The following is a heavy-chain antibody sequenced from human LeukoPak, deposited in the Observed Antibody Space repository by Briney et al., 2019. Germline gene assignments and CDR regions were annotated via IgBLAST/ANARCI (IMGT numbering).Heavy chain of an antibody. J-gene: IGHJ4*02. Sequence: PGGSLRLSCAASGFLFSSYEMNWVRQAPGKGLEWVSYISTSGGTIYYADSGKGRFTISRDNAKNSLYLQMNSLRAEDTAVYYCARDSYYGGTQDYWGQGTLVTVSS. D-gene: IGHD4-23*01. CDR2: ISTSGGTI. V-gene: IGHV3-48*03. CDR3: ARDSYYGGTQDY. CDR1: GFLFSSYE.